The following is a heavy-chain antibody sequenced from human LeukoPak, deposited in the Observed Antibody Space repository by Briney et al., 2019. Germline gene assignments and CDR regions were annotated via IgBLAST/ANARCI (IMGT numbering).Heavy chain of an antibody. CDR3: VRGSGRDGGF. J-gene: IGHJ4*02. CDR2: IYYSGIT. V-gene: IGHV4-59*01. CDR1: GDSISSSY. D-gene: IGHD5-24*01. Sequence: KSSETLSLTCTVFGDSISSSYWSWIRQPPGRGLEWIGYIYYSGITNSNPSLMSRVTILIDTSKNQLSLTLSSVTPADTAMYYCVRGSGRDGGFWGQGTLVTVSS.